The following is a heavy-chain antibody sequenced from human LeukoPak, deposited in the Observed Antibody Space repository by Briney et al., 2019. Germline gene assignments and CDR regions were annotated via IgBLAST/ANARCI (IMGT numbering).Heavy chain of an antibody. V-gene: IGHV3-23*01. Sequence: GGSLRLSCAASGFTFSTYAMSWVRQAPGKGLEWVSIISDSGDNTYYADSAKGRFTISRDNSKHTLYLQMISLRAEDTAVYYCAKDGKVGAASYYYDYWGQGAQVTVSS. CDR3: AKDGKVGAASYYYDY. CDR1: GFTFSTYA. CDR2: ISDSGDNT. J-gene: IGHJ4*02. D-gene: IGHD6-13*01.